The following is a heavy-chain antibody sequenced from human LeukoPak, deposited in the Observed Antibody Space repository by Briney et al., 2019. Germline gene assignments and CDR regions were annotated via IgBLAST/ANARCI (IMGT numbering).Heavy chain of an antibody. J-gene: IGHJ4*02. CDR2: ISYDGSNK. CDR1: GFTFSSYG. D-gene: IGHD2-15*01. CDR3: AKDTRWGFIVVVVAATIGGLDY. V-gene: IGHV3-30*18. Sequence: PGGSLRLSCAASGFTFSSYGMHWVRQAPGKGLEWVAVISYDGSNKYYADSVKGRFTISRDNSKNTLYLQMNSLRAEDTAVYYCAKDTRWGFIVVVVAATIGGLDYWGQGTLVTVSS.